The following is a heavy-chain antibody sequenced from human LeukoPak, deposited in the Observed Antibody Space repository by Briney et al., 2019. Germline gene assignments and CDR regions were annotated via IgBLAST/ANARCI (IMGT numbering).Heavy chain of an antibody. CDR2: FDRGSLDT. Sequence: GGSLRLSCAASGFTLSDYPMTWVRQAPGKGLQWVSLFDRGSLDTYYADSVRGRLTVSRDNDKNTLYLQMNSLRAEDTAVYYCARRGYESSGPKYYFDHWGQGILVTVSS. CDR3: ARRGYESSGPKYYFDH. CDR1: GFTLSDYP. V-gene: IGHV3-23*01. J-gene: IGHJ4*02. D-gene: IGHD3-22*01.